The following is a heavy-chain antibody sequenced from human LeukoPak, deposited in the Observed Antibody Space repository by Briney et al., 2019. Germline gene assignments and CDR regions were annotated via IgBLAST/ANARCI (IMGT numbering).Heavy chain of an antibody. CDR1: GYTFTSYA. CDR3: GRDRQERYYDSSGYLITGGHYYYMDV. CDR2: INTNTGNP. Sequence: ASVKVSCKTSGYTFTSYAINWMRQAPGQGLEWMGWINTNTGNPMYAQGFTGRYVFSLDTSVSTAYLQISGLKADDTAVYYCGRDRQERYYDSSGYLITGGHYYYMDVWGKGTTVTVSS. D-gene: IGHD3-22*01. J-gene: IGHJ6*03. V-gene: IGHV7-4-1*02.